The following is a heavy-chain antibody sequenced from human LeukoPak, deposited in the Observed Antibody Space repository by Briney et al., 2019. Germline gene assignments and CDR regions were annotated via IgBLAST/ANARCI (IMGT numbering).Heavy chain of an antibody. CDR2: IYSSGNT. CDR3: ARGVTNIAVGDY. D-gene: IGHD6-19*01. Sequence: PGGSVRLSCAASGFTVSNNYMNWVRQAPGKGLEWVSIIYSSGNTYYADSVEGRFTISRDNSKNMAYLQMNSLRAEDTAVYYCARGVTNIAVGDYWGQGTLVTVSS. J-gene: IGHJ4*02. CDR1: GFTVSNNY. V-gene: IGHV3-53*01.